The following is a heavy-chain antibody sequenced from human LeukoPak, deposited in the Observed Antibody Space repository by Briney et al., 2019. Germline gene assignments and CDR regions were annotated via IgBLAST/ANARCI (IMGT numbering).Heavy chain of an antibody. J-gene: IGHJ4*01. CDR3: ANLPYNWNTHFDDY. V-gene: IGHV3-30*02. D-gene: IGHD1-1*01. CDR1: GFTFSYYG. CDR2: VASDGNFR. Sequence: PGGSLRLSCAASGFTFSYYGMHWVRQAPGKGLEWVAYVASDGNFRDYVDSVKGRFTVSRDNSKDTLYLQMDSLRTKDTGVYYCANLPYNWNTHFDDYWGHGTLVTVSS.